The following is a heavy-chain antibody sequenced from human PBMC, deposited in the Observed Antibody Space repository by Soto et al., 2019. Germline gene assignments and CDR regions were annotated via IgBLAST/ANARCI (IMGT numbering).Heavy chain of an antibody. CDR3: ARAVDWAHDH. D-gene: IGHD3-9*01. J-gene: IGHJ4*02. CDR2: ITPRSDAK. CDR1: GFTFTAYS. Sequence: EVRLVESGGGLVQPGGSLRLSCAASGFTFTAYSMVWVRQAPGKGLEWLSYITPRSDAKDYADSVKGRFTISRDDAKTSLYLQLSSLRAEDTAVYYCARAVDWAHDHWGQGTLVIVSS. V-gene: IGHV3-48*01.